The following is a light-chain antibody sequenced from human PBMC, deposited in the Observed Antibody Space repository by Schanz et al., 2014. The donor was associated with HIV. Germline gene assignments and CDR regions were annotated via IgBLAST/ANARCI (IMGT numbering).Light chain of an antibody. V-gene: IGLV2-14*03. CDR1: GSDIDAYKY. CDR3: QSYDSSLSAL. Sequence: QSALTQPASVSGSPGQSITISCAETGSDIDAYKYVSWYQQHPGKAPKVMIYDVSNRPSGVSHRFSGSKSGNTASLTISGLQAEDEADYYCQSYDSSLSALFGGGTKLTVL. CDR2: DVS. J-gene: IGLJ3*02.